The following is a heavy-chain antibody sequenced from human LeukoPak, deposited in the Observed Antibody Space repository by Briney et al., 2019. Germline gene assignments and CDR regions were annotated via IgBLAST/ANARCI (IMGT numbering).Heavy chain of an antibody. CDR3: ARDEAIFGAGYYYGMDV. CDR1: GGAISSYY. D-gene: IGHD3-3*01. V-gene: IGHV4-59*06. CDR2: INYSGST. Sequence: SETLSLTCTVPGGAISSYYWSWIRQHPGKGLEWIGYINYSGSTYYNPSLKSRISISVGTSQNQFSLKLSSVTAADTAVYYCARDEAIFGAGYYYGMDVWGQGTTVTVSS. J-gene: IGHJ6*02.